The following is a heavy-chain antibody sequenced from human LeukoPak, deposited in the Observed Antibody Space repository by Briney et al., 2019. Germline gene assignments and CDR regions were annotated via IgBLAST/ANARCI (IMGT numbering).Heavy chain of an antibody. D-gene: IGHD6-19*01. Sequence: GGSLRLSCAASGFTFSSYAMSWVRQAPGKGLEWVSGISDSGGSTYYAGSVKGRFTISRDNSKNTLCLQMNSLRAEDTAVYYCTKDSLAGNTRRDSWFDPWGQGTLVTVSS. V-gene: IGHV3-23*01. CDR1: GFTFSSYA. J-gene: IGHJ5*02. CDR3: TKDSLAGNTRRDSWFDP. CDR2: ISDSGGST.